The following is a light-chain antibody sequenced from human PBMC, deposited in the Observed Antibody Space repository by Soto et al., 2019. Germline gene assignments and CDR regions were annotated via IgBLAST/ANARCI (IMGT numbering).Light chain of an antibody. Sequence: QSVLTQPPSVSGAPGQRVTISCTGSSSNIGAGYDVHWYKQLPGTAPKLLIYGNSNRPSGVPDRFSGSKSGTSSSLAITGRQAEEDADYYCQSYDSSLSDWVFGGGTKLTVL. J-gene: IGLJ3*02. CDR2: GNS. CDR1: SSNIGAGYD. CDR3: QSYDSSLSDWV. V-gene: IGLV1-40*01.